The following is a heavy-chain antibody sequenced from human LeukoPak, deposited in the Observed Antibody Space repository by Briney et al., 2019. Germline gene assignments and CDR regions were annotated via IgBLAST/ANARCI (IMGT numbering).Heavy chain of an antibody. Sequence: SETLSLTCTVSGGSISSYYWSWIRQPPGKGLEWIGYMYYSGSSNYNPSLKSRAIISVDTSKNQFSLKLSSVTAADTAVYYCARVSWFPGTSYYYMDVWGKGTTVTVSS. CDR2: MYYSGSS. J-gene: IGHJ6*03. CDR1: GGSISSYY. D-gene: IGHD1-1*01. V-gene: IGHV4-59*01. CDR3: ARVSWFPGTSYYYMDV.